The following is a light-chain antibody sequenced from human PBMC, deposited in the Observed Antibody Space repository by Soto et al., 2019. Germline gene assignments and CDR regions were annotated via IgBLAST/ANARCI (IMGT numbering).Light chain of an antibody. CDR3: QQYYSIPYT. V-gene: IGKV4-1*01. Sequence: DIVMTQSPDSLAVSLCERATINCKSSQSVLYNSNNKNYLAWYQQKPGQPPKLLIYWASTRESGVPDRFSGSGSGTDFTLTISSLQAEDVAVYYCQQYYSIPYTFGQGTKLEIK. CDR1: QSVLYNSNNKNY. CDR2: WAS. J-gene: IGKJ2*01.